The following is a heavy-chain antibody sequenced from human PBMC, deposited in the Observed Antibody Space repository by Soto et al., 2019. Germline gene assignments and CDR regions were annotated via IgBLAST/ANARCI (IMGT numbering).Heavy chain of an antibody. Sequence: ASVKISCKASGYTFTSYDINWVRQATGQGLEWMGWMNPNSGNTGYAQKFQGRVTMTRNTSISTAYMELSRLRSEDTAVYYCARGDVDCSGGSCCLEWLDPWGKGTLVTVSS. CDR2: MNPNSGNT. V-gene: IGHV1-8*01. CDR1: GYTFTSYD. CDR3: ARGDVDCSGGSCCLEWLDP. J-gene: IGHJ5*02. D-gene: IGHD2-15*01.